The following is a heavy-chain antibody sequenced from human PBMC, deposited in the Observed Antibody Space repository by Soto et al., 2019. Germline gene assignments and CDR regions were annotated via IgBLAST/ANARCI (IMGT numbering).Heavy chain of an antibody. D-gene: IGHD1-26*01. Sequence: QLQLQESGPGLVKPSETLSLTCTVSGDSISSNGYHWGLIRQPPGKGLEWIASVSYSGTTYYHPSLNSRVTISVDPSKNHFSLNLSSVTAADTAVYYWARHSSPYSYSDWFDPWGQGTLVTVSS. V-gene: IGHV4-39*01. J-gene: IGHJ5*02. CDR2: VSYSGTT. CDR1: GDSISSNGYH. CDR3: ARHSSPYSYSDWFDP.